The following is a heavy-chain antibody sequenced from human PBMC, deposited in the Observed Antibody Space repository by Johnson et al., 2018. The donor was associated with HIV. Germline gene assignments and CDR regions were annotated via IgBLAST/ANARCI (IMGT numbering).Heavy chain of an antibody. D-gene: IGHD4-17*01. V-gene: IGHV3-20*04. CDR3: ARPSVITTLTTTPWAFDI. CDR2: INWNGGST. CDR1: GFTFEDYG. J-gene: IGHJ3*02. Sequence: VQLVESGGGVVRPGESLRLSCAASGFTFEDYGMSWVRQAPGKGLEWVSGINWNGGSTGYTDSVKGRFTISRDNAKNSLYLQMNRLRADDTAVYYCARPSVITTLTTTPWAFDIWGQGTMVTVSS.